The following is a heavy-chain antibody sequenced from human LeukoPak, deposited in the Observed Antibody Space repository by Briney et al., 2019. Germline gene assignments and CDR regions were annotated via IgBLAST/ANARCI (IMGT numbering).Heavy chain of an antibody. CDR3: AGGGFGLTGYYKGDY. V-gene: IGHV4-34*01. J-gene: IGHJ4*02. D-gene: IGHD3-9*01. Sequence: SETLSLTCAVYGGSFSGYYWSWIRQPPGKGLEWIGEINHSGSTNYNPSLKSRVTISVDTSKNQFSLKLSSVTAADTAVYYCAGGGFGLTGYYKGDYWGQGTLVTVSS. CDR1: GGSFSGYY. CDR2: INHSGST.